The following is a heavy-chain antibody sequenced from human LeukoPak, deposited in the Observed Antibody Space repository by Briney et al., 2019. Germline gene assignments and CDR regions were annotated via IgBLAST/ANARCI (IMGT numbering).Heavy chain of an antibody. J-gene: IGHJ4*02. Sequence: SETLPLTCAVYGGSFSGYYWSWIRQPPGKGLEWIGEINHSGSTNYNPSLKSRVTISVDTSKNQFSLKLSSVTAADTAVYYCARPGTAMVRVFSYFDYWGQGTLVTVSS. D-gene: IGHD5-18*01. CDR3: ARPGTAMVRVFSYFDY. CDR1: GGSFSGYY. CDR2: INHSGST. V-gene: IGHV4-34*01.